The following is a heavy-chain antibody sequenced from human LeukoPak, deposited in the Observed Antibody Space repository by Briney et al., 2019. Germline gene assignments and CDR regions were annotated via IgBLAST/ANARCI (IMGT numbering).Heavy chain of an antibody. CDR3: ARNRYYYGSGNYGVANWFDP. CDR1: GFTFSRYW. CDR2: IKQDGSEK. V-gene: IGHV3-7*01. J-gene: IGHJ5*02. Sequence: GGSLRLSCAGSGFTFSRYWMSWVRQAPGGGRGWGANIKQDGSEKYSVHSVKGRFTISRDNAKNSLYLQMNSLRAEDTAVYYCARNRYYYGSGNYGVANWFDPWGQGTLVTVSS. D-gene: IGHD3-10*01.